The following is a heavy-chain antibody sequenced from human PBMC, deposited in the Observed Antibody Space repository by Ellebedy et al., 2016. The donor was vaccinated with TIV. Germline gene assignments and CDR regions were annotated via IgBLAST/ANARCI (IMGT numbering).Heavy chain of an antibody. J-gene: IGHJ4*02. D-gene: IGHD6-19*01. Sequence: GESLKISXAASGFTFSDYYMSWIRQAPGKGLEWVSYISSSGSTIYYADSVKGRFTISRDNAKNSLYLQMNSLRAEDTAVYYCARAPPGSGPDYWGQGTLVSVSS. V-gene: IGHV3-11*01. CDR2: ISSSGSTI. CDR3: ARAPPGSGPDY. CDR1: GFTFSDYY.